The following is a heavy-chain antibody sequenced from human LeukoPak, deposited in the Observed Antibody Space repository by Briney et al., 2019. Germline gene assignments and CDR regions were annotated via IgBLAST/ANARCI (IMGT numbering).Heavy chain of an antibody. V-gene: IGHV5-51*01. CDR2: IYPGDSDT. CDR1: GYRFTTYW. CDR3: ARSGYSYGALDY. D-gene: IGHD5-18*01. J-gene: IGHJ4*02. Sequence: GESLKISCKGSGYRFTTYWIGWVRQLPGKGLEWMGIIYPGDSDTRYNPSFQGQVTISADKSISTAYLQLSCLTASDTAMYYCARSGYSYGALDYWGQGTLVTVSS.